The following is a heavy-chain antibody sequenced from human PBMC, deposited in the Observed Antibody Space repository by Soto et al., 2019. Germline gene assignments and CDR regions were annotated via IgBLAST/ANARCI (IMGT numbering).Heavy chain of an antibody. V-gene: IGHV1-18*01. CDR2: ISAYNGNT. CDR3: ARDRRTMLGPDAFDI. D-gene: IGHD3-10*02. J-gene: IGHJ3*02. Sequence: ASVKVSCKASGYTFTSYGISWVRQAPGQGIEWMGWISAYNGNTNYAQKFQGRVTMTTDTSTSTAYMELRSLRSDDTAVYYCARDRRTMLGPDAFDIWGQGTMVTVSS. CDR1: GYTFTSYG.